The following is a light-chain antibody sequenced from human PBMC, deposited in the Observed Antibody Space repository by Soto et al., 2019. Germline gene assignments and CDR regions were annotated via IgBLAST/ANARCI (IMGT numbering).Light chain of an antibody. V-gene: IGKV3-11*01. Sequence: EVVLTQSPATLSLSPGERANLSCRTSQSVSRTLDWYQQKSGQAPRLLIYDASNRATGIPTRFSGSGSGTDFTLTISSLEPEDFAVYYCQPRYNWPQTFGQGTQVEIK. CDR2: DAS. CDR3: QPRYNWPQT. CDR1: QSVSRT. J-gene: IGKJ1*01.